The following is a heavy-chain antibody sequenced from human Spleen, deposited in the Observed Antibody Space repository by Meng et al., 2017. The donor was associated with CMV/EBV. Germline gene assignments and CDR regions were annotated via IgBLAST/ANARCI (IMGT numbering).Heavy chain of an antibody. CDR3: ARPRGEGYYYGMDV. Sequence: ASVKVSCKASGYTFTGYYMHWVRQAPGQGLEWMGWINPNSGGTNYAQKFQGRVTMTRDTSISTAYMELSRLRSDDTAVYYCARPRGEGYYYGMDVWGQGTTVTVSS. CDR2: INPNSGGT. CDR1: GYTFTGYY. V-gene: IGHV1-2*02. J-gene: IGHJ6*02.